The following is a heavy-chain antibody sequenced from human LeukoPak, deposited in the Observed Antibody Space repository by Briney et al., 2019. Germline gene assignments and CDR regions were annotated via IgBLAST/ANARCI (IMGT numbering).Heavy chain of an antibody. CDR2: ISGSGGST. CDR1: GFTFSSYA. V-gene: IGHV3-23*01. Sequence: PGGSLRLSCAASGFTFSSYAMTWVRQAPGKGLEWVSAISGSGGSTYYADSVKGRFTISRDNSKNTLYLQMNSLRAEDTAVYYCAKEPDYDILTGYYYYYGMDVWGQGTTVTVSS. D-gene: IGHD3-9*01. CDR3: AKEPDYDILTGYYYYYGMDV. J-gene: IGHJ6*02.